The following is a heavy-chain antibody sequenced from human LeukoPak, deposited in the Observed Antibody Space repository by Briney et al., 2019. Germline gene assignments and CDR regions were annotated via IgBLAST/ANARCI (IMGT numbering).Heavy chain of an antibody. J-gene: IGHJ3*02. D-gene: IGHD3-3*01. CDR1: GGSISSSDYY. V-gene: IGHV4-39*01. CDR2: IYYSGST. CDR3: ARQTFYDFSRRAFDI. Sequence: PSETLSLTCTVPGGSISSSDYYWGWIRQPPGKGLEWIGTIYYSGSTYYNPSLKSRVSISVDTSKNHFSLKLTSETAADTALYYYARQTFYDFSRRAFDIWGQGTLVTVSS.